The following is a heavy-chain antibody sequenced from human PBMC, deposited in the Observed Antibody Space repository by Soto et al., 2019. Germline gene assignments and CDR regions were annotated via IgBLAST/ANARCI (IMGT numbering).Heavy chain of an antibody. J-gene: IGHJ4*02. CDR1: GFTFSTHA. Sequence: LRLSCAASGFTFSTHAMSWVRQAPGKGLEWVSSISSEGTTTFYAASVEGRFTISRDKSKNTLYLQMNSLRADDTAVYYCAREGGSIGGWFGRKFDSWGQGTQVTVSS. CDR2: ISSEGTTT. CDR3: AREGGSIGGWFGRKFDS. V-gene: IGHV3-23*01. D-gene: IGHD6-19*01.